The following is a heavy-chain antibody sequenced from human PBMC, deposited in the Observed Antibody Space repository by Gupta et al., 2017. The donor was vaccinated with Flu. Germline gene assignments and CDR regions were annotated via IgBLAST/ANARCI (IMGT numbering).Heavy chain of an antibody. Sequence: WSWIRQHPGKGLEWIGYIYYSGSTYYNPSLKSRVTISVDTSKNQFSLKLSSVTAADTAVYYCASGRTDDGDYGPEAFDIWGQGTMVTVSS. CDR2: IYYSGST. D-gene: IGHD4-17*01. V-gene: IGHV4-31*02. J-gene: IGHJ3*02. CDR3: ASGRTDDGDYGPEAFDI.